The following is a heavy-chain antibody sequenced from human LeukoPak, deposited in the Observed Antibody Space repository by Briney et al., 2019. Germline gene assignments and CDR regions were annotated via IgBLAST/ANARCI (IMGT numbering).Heavy chain of an antibody. V-gene: IGHV4-59*12. CDR1: GGSISSYY. J-gene: IGHJ4*02. CDR3: ARAPLGDPTLIGYFDY. CDR2: IYYSGST. Sequence: PSETLSLTCTVSGGSISSYYWSWIRQPPGKGLEWIGYIYYSGSTNYNPSLKSRVTISVDTSKNQFSLKLSSVTAADTALYYCARAPLGDPTLIGYFDYWGQGTLVTVSS. D-gene: IGHD3-10*01.